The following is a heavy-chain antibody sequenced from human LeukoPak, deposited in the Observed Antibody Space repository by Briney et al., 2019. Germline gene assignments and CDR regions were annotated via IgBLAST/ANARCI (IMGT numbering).Heavy chain of an antibody. D-gene: IGHD2-15*01. J-gene: IGHJ4*02. Sequence: ASVKVSCKASGYTFTVYYMHWVRQAPGQGLEWMGWINPNSGGTNYAQKFQGWVTMTRDTSISTAYMELSRLRSDDTAVYYCARAPHRCSGGSCLDYWGQGTLVTVSS. V-gene: IGHV1-2*04. CDR1: GYTFTVYY. CDR2: INPNSGGT. CDR3: ARAPHRCSGGSCLDY.